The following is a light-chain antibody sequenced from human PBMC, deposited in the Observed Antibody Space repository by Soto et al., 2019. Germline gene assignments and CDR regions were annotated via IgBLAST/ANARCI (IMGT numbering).Light chain of an antibody. CDR1: QSVGRY. CDR2: DAS. Sequence: EIVLAQSPATLSLSPGERATLSCSASQSVGRYSAWYQQKPGQAPLLLIYDASTRAAGIPARFSGSGSGTDFTLTISILEPEDFSLYSCQQRANWPITFGQGTRLDIK. J-gene: IGKJ5*01. V-gene: IGKV3-11*01. CDR3: QQRANWPIT.